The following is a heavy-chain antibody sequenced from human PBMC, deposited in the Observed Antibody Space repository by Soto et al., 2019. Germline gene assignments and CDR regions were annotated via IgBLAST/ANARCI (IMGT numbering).Heavy chain of an antibody. CDR2: IYWDDDR. J-gene: IGHJ4*02. D-gene: IGHD3-9*01. Sequence: QVTLKEAGPPLLKPTQTLTLTCTFSGFSLSTSGMGVGWIRQPPGKALEWLALIYWDDDRRHSPSLKSRLTIPKDTAKNQVVLTMTNMDPVDTATYYCTRRYYDTLTGLTYYFDYWGQGTLVTVSS. CDR3: TRRYYDTLTGLTYYFDY. V-gene: IGHV2-5*02. CDR1: GFSLSTSGMG.